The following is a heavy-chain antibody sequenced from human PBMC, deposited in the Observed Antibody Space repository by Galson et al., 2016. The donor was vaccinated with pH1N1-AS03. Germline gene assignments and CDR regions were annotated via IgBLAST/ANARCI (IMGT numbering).Heavy chain of an antibody. CDR3: ALPNSGGNAFEI. V-gene: IGHV2-5*02. D-gene: IGHD2/OR15-2a*01. J-gene: IGHJ3*02. CDR1: GVSVTSSGVG. Sequence: PALVKPPQTLTLTCSVSGVSVTSSGVGVGWFRQPPGKALEWIALVYWDETRRYSPSLKNRLTITKDSSKNQVVLTVTSVDPMDIATYFCALPNSGGNAFEIWGPGTMVTVSS. CDR2: VYWDETR.